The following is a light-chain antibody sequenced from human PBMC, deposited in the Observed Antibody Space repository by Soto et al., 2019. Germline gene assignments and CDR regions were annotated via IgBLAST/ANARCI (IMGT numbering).Light chain of an antibody. J-gene: IGKJ3*01. V-gene: IGKV3-20*01. CDR1: QSVSSSY. CDR3: KQYGSSPP. CDR2: GAS. Sequence: EIVLTQSPGTLSLSPGERATLSCRASQSVSSSYLAWYQQKPCQAPRLLIYGASSRATGIPDRFSGSVSGTDVTLTISRLEPEDLSVYYCKQYGSSPPFGHGTKVDIK.